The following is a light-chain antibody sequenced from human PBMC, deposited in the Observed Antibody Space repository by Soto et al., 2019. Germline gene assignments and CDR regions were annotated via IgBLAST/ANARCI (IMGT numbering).Light chain of an antibody. CDR1: QSISTY. J-gene: IGKJ1*01. CDR3: QQSSITPRS. CDR2: GAS. V-gene: IGKV1-39*01. Sequence: DIRLTQSPSSLSASVGDRVTISCRASQSISTYIMWYHQKPGKAPNLLIYGASGLQNGVPSRFAGSGSGTEFTLTITGLQPEDFGTYCCQQSSITPRSFGQGTKVEI.